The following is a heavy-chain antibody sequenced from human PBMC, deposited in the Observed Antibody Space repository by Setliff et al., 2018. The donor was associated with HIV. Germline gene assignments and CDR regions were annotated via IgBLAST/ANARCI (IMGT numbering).Heavy chain of an antibody. CDR2: ISAYNGNT. V-gene: IGHV1-18*01. D-gene: IGHD3-9*01. CDR1: GYTFLNSG. Sequence: ASVKVSCKSSGYTFLNSGVTWVRQAPGQGLEWMGWISAYNGNTKYAKNFQDRLTLTTDTSTGTAYMTLTSLTSNDTAVFYCGKDHGLLTGDYTDLWGQGTLVTVSS. J-gene: IGHJ1*01. CDR3: GKDHGLLTGDYTDL.